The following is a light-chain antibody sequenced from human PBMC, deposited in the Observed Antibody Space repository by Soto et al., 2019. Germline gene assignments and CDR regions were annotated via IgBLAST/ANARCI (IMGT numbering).Light chain of an antibody. J-gene: IGKJ1*01. CDR2: GAS. CDR1: QSVSSNY. CDR3: QQYDTSPRT. Sequence: EIVLTQSPGTLSLSPGERATLSCRASQSVSSNYLGWYQQKRGQAPRLLIYGASSRATGIPTRFSGSGSGTDFTLTISRLEPEDFAVYYCQQYDTSPRTFGQGTKVEI. V-gene: IGKV3-20*01.